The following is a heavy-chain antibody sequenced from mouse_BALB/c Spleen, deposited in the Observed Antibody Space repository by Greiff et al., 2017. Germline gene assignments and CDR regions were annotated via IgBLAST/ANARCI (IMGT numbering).Heavy chain of an antibody. Sequence: EVKLMESGGGLVQPGGSRKLSCAASGFTFSSFGMHWVRQAPEKGLEWVAYISSGSSTIYYADTVKGRFTISRDNPKNTLFLQMTSLRSEDTAMYYCARWRYFDVWGAGTTVTVSS. V-gene: IGHV5-17*02. J-gene: IGHJ1*01. CDR2: ISSGSSTI. CDR1: GFTFSSFG. CDR3: ARWRYFDV.